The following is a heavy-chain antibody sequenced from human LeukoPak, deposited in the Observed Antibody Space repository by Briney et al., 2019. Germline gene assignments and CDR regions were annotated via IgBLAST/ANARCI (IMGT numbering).Heavy chain of an antibody. V-gene: IGHV1-2*02. CDR3: ARAVNYYDSSGYTDC. J-gene: IGHJ4*02. CDR2: INPNSGGT. CDR1: GYTFTGYY. D-gene: IGHD3-22*01. Sequence: ASVTVSCKASGYTFTGYYMHWVRQAPGQGLEWMGWINPNSGGTNYQGRVTMTRDTSISTAYMELSRLRSDDTAVYYCARAVNYYDSSGYTDCWGQGTLVTVSS.